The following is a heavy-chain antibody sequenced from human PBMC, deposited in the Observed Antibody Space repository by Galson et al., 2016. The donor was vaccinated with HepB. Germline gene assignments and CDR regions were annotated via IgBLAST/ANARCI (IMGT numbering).Heavy chain of an antibody. Sequence: SVKVSCKASGYTFTSYAMHWVRQAPGQRLEWMGWINAGNGNTKYSQKFQGRVTITRDTSASTAYMELSSRRSEDTAVYYCARGGPRYSSCWIDWGQGTLVTVSS. CDR1: GYTFTSYA. D-gene: IGHD6-19*01. CDR3: ARGGPRYSSCWID. J-gene: IGHJ4*02. V-gene: IGHV1-3*01. CDR2: INAGNGNT.